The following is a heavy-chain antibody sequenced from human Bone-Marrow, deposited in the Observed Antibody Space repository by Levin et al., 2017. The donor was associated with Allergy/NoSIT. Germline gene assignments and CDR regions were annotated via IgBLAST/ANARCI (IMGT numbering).Heavy chain of an antibody. CDR2: ISGSGTIT. V-gene: IGHV3-23*01. D-gene: IGHD6-19*01. Sequence: AASVKVSCAASGFTFSSYAMSWVRQAPGKGLEWVSSISGSGTITHYAESVKGRFTISRDISKNMLHLQMNSLRAEDTAIYFCAKEGLAVAGYYFASWGQGTLVTVSS. J-gene: IGHJ4*02. CDR3: AKEGLAVAGYYFAS. CDR1: GFTFSSYA.